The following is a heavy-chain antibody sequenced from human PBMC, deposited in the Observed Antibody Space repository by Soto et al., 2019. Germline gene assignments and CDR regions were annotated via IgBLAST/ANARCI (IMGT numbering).Heavy chain of an antibody. J-gene: IGHJ4*02. CDR3: AREFTISSGWSLGFDY. CDR2: IYYSGST. V-gene: IGHV4-59*01. Sequence: PSETLSLTCTVSGGSISSYYWSWIRQPPGKGLEWIGYIYYSGSTKYNPSLKSRVTISVDTSKNQFSLKLSSVTAADTAVYYCAREFTISSGWSLGFDYWGQGTLVTVSS. CDR1: GGSISSYY. D-gene: IGHD6-19*01.